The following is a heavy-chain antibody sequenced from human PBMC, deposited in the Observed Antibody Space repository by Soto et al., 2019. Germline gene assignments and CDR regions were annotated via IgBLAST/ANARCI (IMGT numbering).Heavy chain of an antibody. CDR1: GGSISSGGYY. V-gene: IGHV4-31*03. D-gene: IGHD3-22*01. CDR3: ARDPRSGYDSSGYYYTVAFDI. Sequence: QVQLQESGPGLVKPSQTLSLTCTVSGGSISSGGYYWSWIRQHPGKGLEWIGYIYYSGSTYYNPSLKSRVTISVDTSKKQFSLKLSSVTAADTAVYYCARDPRSGYDSSGYYYTVAFDIWGQGTMVTVSS. J-gene: IGHJ3*02. CDR2: IYYSGST.